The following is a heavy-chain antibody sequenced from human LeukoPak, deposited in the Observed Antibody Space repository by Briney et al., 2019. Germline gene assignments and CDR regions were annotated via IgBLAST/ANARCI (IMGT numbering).Heavy chain of an antibody. V-gene: IGHV3-33*01. Sequence: GRSLRLSCAASGFAFSSYGMHWVRQAPGKGLEWVAVIWYDGSNKYYADSVKGRFTISRDNSKNTLYLQMNSLRAEDTAVYYCATPPSMVRGVSFDYWGQGTLVTVSS. CDR2: IWYDGSNK. J-gene: IGHJ4*02. D-gene: IGHD3-10*01. CDR1: GFAFSSYG. CDR3: ATPPSMVRGVSFDY.